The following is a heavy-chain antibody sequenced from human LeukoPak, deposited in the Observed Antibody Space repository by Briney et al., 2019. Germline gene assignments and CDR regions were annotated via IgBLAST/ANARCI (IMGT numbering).Heavy chain of an antibody. CDR3: ARDHGGLDY. V-gene: IGHV4-61*02. CDR2: IYTSGST. Sequence: SQTLSLTCTVSGGSISSGSYYWSWIRQPAGKGLEWIGRIYTSGSTNYNPSLKSRVTISVDTSKNQFSLKLSSVTAADTAVYYCARDHGGLDYWGQGTLVTVSS. CDR1: GGSISSGSYY. J-gene: IGHJ4*02.